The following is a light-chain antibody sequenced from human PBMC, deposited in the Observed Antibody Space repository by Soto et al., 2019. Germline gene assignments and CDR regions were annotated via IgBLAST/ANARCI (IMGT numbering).Light chain of an antibody. CDR3: QQSYTSPIT. J-gene: IGKJ5*01. V-gene: IGKV1-39*01. Sequence: DIQMTQSPSSLSASVGDRVTITCRASQNIRNYLNWYLKKPGRAPKVLIYGASTLQGGVPSRFSASGSGTDFTLTVSSLLPEDFATYYCQQSYTSPITFGQGTRLEI. CDR2: GAS. CDR1: QNIRNY.